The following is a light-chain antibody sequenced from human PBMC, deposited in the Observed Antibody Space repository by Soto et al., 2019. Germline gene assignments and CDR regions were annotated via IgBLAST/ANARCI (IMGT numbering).Light chain of an antibody. V-gene: IGLV1-44*01. CDR1: SSNIGSYT. J-gene: IGLJ2*01. CDR3: AAWDDSLNGLV. CDR2: SNN. Sequence: QSVLTQPPSASGTPGQRVTISCSGSSSNIGSYTVNWFQQLPGTAPKLLIYSNNQRPSGVPERFSGSKSGTSASLAISGLQSEDEADYYCAAWDDSLNGLVFGGGTKLTVL.